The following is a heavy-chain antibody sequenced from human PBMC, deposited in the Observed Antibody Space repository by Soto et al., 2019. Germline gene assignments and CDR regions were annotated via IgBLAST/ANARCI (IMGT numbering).Heavy chain of an antibody. J-gene: IGHJ4*02. V-gene: IGHV4-30-2*01. Sequence: QLQLQESGSGLVKPSQTLSLTCAVSGGSISSGGYSWSWIRQPPGQGLEWIAYIYHSVSTYYNPSLKSRVTISGDRSKDQFPLKLSSVTAADTAVYYCARVPDYWGQGTLVTVSS. CDR2: IYHSVST. CDR3: ARVPDY. CDR1: GGSISSGGYS.